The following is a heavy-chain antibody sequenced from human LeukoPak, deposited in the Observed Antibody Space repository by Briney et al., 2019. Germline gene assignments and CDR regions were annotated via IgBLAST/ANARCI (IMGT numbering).Heavy chain of an antibody. Sequence: PGGSLRLSCAASGFTFSSYEMNWVRQAPGKGLAWVSYISSSGSTIYYADSVKGRFTISRDNAKNSLYLQMNSLRAEDTAVYYCARGRAYYDFWSGYYSFDYWGQGTLVTVSS. V-gene: IGHV3-48*03. J-gene: IGHJ4*02. CDR1: GFTFSSYE. D-gene: IGHD3-3*01. CDR2: ISSSGSTI. CDR3: ARGRAYYDFWSGYYSFDY.